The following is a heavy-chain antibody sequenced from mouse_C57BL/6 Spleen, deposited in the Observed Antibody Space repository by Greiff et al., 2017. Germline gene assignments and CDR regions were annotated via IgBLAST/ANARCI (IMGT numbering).Heavy chain of an antibody. D-gene: IGHD1-1*01. CDR1: GFTFSDYG. CDR2: ISSGSSTI. CDR3: ARRHLTTVVASPHYWYFDV. V-gene: IGHV5-17*01. Sequence: EVKLQESGGGLVKPGGSLKLSCAASGFTFSDYGMHWVRQAPEKGLEWVAYISSGSSTIYYADTVKGRFTISRDNAKNTLFLQMTSLRSEDTAMXYCARRHLTTVVASPHYWYFDVWGTGTTVTVSS. J-gene: IGHJ1*03.